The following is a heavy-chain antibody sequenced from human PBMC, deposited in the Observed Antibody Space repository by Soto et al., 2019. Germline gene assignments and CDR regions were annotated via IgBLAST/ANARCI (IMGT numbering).Heavy chain of an antibody. Sequence: GGSLRLSCAASGFTFSSYSMNWVRQAPGKGLEWVSSISSSGSSIYYADSVKGRFTISRDNSKNTLYLQMNSLRAEDTALYYCAKDTSSYSTSSFDYWGQGTLVTVSS. CDR2: ISSSGSSI. CDR1: GFTFSSYS. CDR3: AKDTSSYSTSSFDY. D-gene: IGHD6-6*01. J-gene: IGHJ4*02. V-gene: IGHV3-23*01.